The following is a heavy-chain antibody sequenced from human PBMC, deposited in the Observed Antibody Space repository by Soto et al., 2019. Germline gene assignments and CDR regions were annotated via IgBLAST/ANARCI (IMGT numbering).Heavy chain of an antibody. J-gene: IGHJ3*02. Sequence: GGSLRLSCAASGFTFTAYTMHWVRQAPGKGLEWVAVISYNGVNKYYADSVQGRYTISRDNLKNTLYLQMSSLRAEDTAMYYCAKSNDGGSCYSCAFDIWGQGTMVTVSS. CDR1: GFTFTAYT. V-gene: IGHV3-30*18. CDR2: ISYNGVNK. CDR3: AKSNDGGSCYSCAFDI. D-gene: IGHD2-15*01.